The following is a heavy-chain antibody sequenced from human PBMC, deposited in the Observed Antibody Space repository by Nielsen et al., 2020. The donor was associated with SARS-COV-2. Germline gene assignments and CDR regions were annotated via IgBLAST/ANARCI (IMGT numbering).Heavy chain of an antibody. Sequence: GGSLRLSCTASGFTFSSSGMHWVRQAPGKGLEWVAVISYDGIYKYHADSVKGRFTISRDNSENTLYLQMSSLRAEDTAMYYCAEVGDTDGYANEYWGQGTLVTVSS. CDR1: GFTFSSSG. J-gene: IGHJ4*02. CDR3: AEVGDTDGYANEY. D-gene: IGHD5-24*01. CDR2: ISYDGIYK. V-gene: IGHV3-30*18.